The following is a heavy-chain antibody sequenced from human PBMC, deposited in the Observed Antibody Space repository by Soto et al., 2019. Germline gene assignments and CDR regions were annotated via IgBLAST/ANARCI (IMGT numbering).Heavy chain of an antibody. Sequence: QAHLAQSGAEVKKPGSSVTVSCKASGGTFNSYGISWVRQAPGQGLEWMGGIIPLYGTVNYAQKFQGRVSITADKSTSTADMDLNSLRSDDTAVYYCARVRGIRGVIPSHFGLWGQGTQVTVSS. V-gene: IGHV1-69*06. D-gene: IGHD3-10*01. CDR1: GGTFNSYG. CDR3: ARVRGIRGVIPSHFGL. J-gene: IGHJ4*02. CDR2: IIPLYGTV.